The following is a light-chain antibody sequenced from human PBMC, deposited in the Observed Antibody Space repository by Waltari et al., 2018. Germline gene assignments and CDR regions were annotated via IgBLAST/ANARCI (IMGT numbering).Light chain of an antibody. CDR3: QQYYTTPRT. Sequence: DFVMTQSPDSLAVSLGARATINCRSSQTILDNADKNNYLPWYQHKPGQPPNLPISWASARESGVPDLFTGSGAGTDFTLTISSLQAEDGAIYYCQQYYTTPRTFGQGTKVEVK. J-gene: IGKJ1*01. CDR1: QTILDNADKNNY. V-gene: IGKV4-1*01. CDR2: WAS.